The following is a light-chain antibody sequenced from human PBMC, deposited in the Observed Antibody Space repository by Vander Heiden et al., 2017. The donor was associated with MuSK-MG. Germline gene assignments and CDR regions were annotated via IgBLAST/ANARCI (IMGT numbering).Light chain of an antibody. Sequence: QSALTQPASVSGSPGQSITISCTGTSSDVGGYNYVSWYQQHPGNAPKLMSYDVSNRPSGVSNRFSGSKSGNTASLTISGLQAEDEADYYCSSYTSSSTGVFGGGTKLTVL. J-gene: IGLJ2*01. V-gene: IGLV2-14*01. CDR3: SSYTSSSTGV. CDR2: DVS. CDR1: SSDVGGYNY.